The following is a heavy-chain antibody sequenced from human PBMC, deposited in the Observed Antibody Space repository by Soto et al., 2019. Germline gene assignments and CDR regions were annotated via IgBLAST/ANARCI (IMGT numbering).Heavy chain of an antibody. CDR1: GYTFTSYP. CDR2: INAGNGNT. D-gene: IGHD6-6*01. J-gene: IGHJ6*03. CDR3: ARDLRIAARDYYMDV. Sequence: QVPLVQSGAEVKKPGASVKVSCKASGYTFTSYPMHWVRKAPGQRLEWMGWINAGNGNTKYSQKFQDRVTITRDTSASTAYMELSSLRSEDTAVYYCARDLRIAARDYYMDVWGKGTTVTVSS. V-gene: IGHV1-3*01.